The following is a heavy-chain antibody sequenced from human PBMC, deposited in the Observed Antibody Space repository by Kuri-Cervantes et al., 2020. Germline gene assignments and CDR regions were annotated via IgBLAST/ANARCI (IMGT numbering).Heavy chain of an antibody. Sequence: GGSLRLSCAASGFTFDDYAMHWVRQAPGKGLEWVSGISWNSGSIGYADSVKGRFTISRDNAKNSLYLQMNSLRPEDTALYYCARDLNWAYTYWGQGTLVTVSS. CDR3: ARDLNWAYTY. D-gene: IGHD7-27*01. CDR2: ISWNSGSI. V-gene: IGHV3-9*01. J-gene: IGHJ4*02. CDR1: GFTFDDYA.